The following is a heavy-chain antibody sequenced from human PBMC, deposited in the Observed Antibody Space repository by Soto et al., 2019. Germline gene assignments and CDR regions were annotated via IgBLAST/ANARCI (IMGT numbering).Heavy chain of an antibody. CDR2: IYYSGST. J-gene: IGHJ3*02. CDR3: ARSSPTLTIFEDAFDI. D-gene: IGHD3-3*01. V-gene: IGHV4-39*01. Sequence: SETLALTCTVSGGSISSSSYYWGWIRQPPGKGLEWIGSIYYSGSTYYNPSLKSRVTISVDTSKNQFSLKLSSVTAADTAVYYCARSSPTLTIFEDAFDIWGQGTMVTVSS. CDR1: GGSISSSSYY.